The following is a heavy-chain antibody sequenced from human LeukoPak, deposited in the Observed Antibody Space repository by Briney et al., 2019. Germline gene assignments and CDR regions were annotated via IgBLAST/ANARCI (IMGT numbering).Heavy chain of an antibody. CDR3: ARVSCSGGSCSYYFDY. D-gene: IGHD2-15*01. CDR1: GFTFSSYS. V-gene: IGHV3-21*01. CDR2: ISSSSSYI. Sequence: PGGSLRLSCAASGFTFSSYSMNWVRQAQGKGLEWVSSISSSSSYIYYADSVKGRFTISRDNAKNSLYLQMNSLRAEDTAVYYCARVSCSGGSCSYYFDYWGQGTLVTVSS. J-gene: IGHJ4*02.